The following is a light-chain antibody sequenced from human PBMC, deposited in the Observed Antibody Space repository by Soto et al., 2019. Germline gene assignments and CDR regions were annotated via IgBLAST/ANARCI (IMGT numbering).Light chain of an antibody. CDR2: DAS. CDR3: QQFNTSPWT. Sequence: DIQMHQSPSTLSASVGDRLTITCRASQSISSWLAWYQQKPGKAHKLLIYDASSLESGVPSRFSGSGSGTEFTLTISSLQPDDFATYYCQQFNTSPWTFGQGTKVDIK. CDR1: QSISSW. V-gene: IGKV1-5*01. J-gene: IGKJ1*01.